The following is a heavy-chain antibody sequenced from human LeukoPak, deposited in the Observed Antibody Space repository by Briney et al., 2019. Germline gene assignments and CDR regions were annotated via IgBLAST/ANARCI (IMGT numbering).Heavy chain of an antibody. CDR1: GGTFSSYA. Sequence: KVSCKASGGTFSSYAISRVRQAPGQGLEWMGGIIPIFGTANYAQKFQGRVTITADESTSTAYMELSSLRSEDTAVYYCARDLLIVGAMGYFDYWGQGTLVTVSS. CDR3: ARDLLIVGAMGYFDY. D-gene: IGHD1-26*01. CDR2: IIPIFGTA. J-gene: IGHJ4*02. V-gene: IGHV1-69*01.